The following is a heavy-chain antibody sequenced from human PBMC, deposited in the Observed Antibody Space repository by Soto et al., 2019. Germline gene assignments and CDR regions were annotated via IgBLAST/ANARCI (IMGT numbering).Heavy chain of an antibody. J-gene: IGHJ5*02. Sequence: SETLSLTCAVYGGSFSGYYWSWIRQPPGKGLEWIGEINHSGSTNYNPSLKSRVTISVDTSKNQFSLRLSPVTAADTAVYYCARDVAVAGTWFDPWGQGTLVTVSS. D-gene: IGHD6-19*01. CDR3: ARDVAVAGTWFDP. V-gene: IGHV4-34*01. CDR1: GGSFSGYY. CDR2: INHSGST.